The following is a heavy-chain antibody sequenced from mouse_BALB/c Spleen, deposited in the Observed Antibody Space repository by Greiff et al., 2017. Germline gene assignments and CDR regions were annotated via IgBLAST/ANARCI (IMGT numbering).Heavy chain of an antibody. J-gene: IGHJ4*01. CDR1: GYAFTSYN. Sequence: QLQESGPELVKPGASVKVSCKASGYAFTSYNMYWVKQSHGKSLEWIGYIDPYNGGTSYNQKAKGKATLTVDKSSSTTYMHLNSLTSEDSAVYYCARGQYDGANYYAMDYWGQGTSVTVSS. D-gene: IGHD1-2*01. V-gene: IGHV1S135*01. CDR2: IDPYNGGT. CDR3: ARGQYDGANYYAMDY.